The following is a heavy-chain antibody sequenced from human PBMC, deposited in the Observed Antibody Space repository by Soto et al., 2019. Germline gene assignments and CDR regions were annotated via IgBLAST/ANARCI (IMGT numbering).Heavy chain of an antibody. D-gene: IGHD3-10*01. CDR2: IYYSGST. CDR1: GSSLSSGDYY. Sequence: SETLSLTCTVSGSSLSSGDYYWSWTRQHPGKGLEWIGYIYYSGSTYYNPSLKSRVTISVDTSQNQFSLKLSSVTAADTAVYYCARVRYNRFDPWGQGTLVTVSS. V-gene: IGHV4-31*03. J-gene: IGHJ5*02. CDR3: ARVRYNRFDP.